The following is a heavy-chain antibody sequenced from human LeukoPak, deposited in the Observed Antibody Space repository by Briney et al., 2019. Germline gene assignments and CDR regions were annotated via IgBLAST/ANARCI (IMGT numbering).Heavy chain of an antibody. J-gene: IGHJ4*02. D-gene: IGHD6-13*01. CDR1: GFTFSSYG. CDR2: IWYDGSNK. Sequence: GGSLRLSCAASGFTFSSYGMHWVRQAPGKGLEWVAVIWYDGSNKYYADSVKGRFTISRDNSKNTLYLQMNSLRAEDTAVYYCAMVEVSSSCPIDWGQGTLVTVSS. CDR3: AMVEVSSSCPID. V-gene: IGHV3-30*02.